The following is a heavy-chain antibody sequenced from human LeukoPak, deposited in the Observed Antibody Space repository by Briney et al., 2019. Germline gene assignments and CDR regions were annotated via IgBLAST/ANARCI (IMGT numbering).Heavy chain of an antibody. CDR1: GFTFSSSV. CDR3: VKDQVFRGSGSYGDY. D-gene: IGHD3-10*01. CDR2: IWPDGTKK. Sequence: GGSLRLSCATSGFTFSSSVMHWVRQAPGKGLEGVAVIWPDGTKKVNVDSVKGRLTISRDNSKNTLYLQMSSLRPEDTAVYYCVKDQVFRGSGSYGDYWGQGTLVTVSS. J-gene: IGHJ4*02. V-gene: IGHV3-30*02.